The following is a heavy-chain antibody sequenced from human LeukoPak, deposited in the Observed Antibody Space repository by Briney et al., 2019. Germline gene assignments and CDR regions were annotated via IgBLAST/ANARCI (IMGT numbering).Heavy chain of an antibody. CDR3: ARVNSWTEEPDTGFDY. CDR1: GDTASNKRSA. Sequence: SQTLSLTCAISGDTASNKRSAWNWIRQSPSRGLEWLGRTYYRSKWYNDYAVSVKSRITINPDTSKNQFSLQLNSVSPEDTAVYYCARVNSWTEEPDTGFDYWGQGILVTVSS. D-gene: IGHD1-14*01. J-gene: IGHJ4*02. CDR2: TYYRSKWYN. V-gene: IGHV6-1*01.